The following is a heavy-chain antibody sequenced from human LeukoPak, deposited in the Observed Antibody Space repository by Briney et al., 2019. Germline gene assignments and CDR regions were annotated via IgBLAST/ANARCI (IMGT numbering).Heavy chain of an antibody. CDR3: AAENEVSAFDI. CDR1: GGSISSGSYY. V-gene: IGHV4-61*02. D-gene: IGHD3-16*02. Sequence: PSETLSLTCTVSGGSISSGSYYWSWIRQPAGKRLEWIGRIYTSGSTNCNPSLRSRVTISVDTSKNQFSLKLSSVTAADTAVYYCAAENEVSAFDIWGQGTMVTVSS. J-gene: IGHJ3*02. CDR2: IYTSGST.